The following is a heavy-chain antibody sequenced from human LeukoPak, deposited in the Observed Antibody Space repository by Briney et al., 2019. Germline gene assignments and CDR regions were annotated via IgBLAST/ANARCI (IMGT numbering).Heavy chain of an antibody. J-gene: IGHJ4*02. D-gene: IGHD1-26*01. CDR3: AKDLRWDPRGLDY. V-gene: IGHV3-23*01. CDR1: GGSISSSSYY. CDR2: ISGSGGST. Sequence: ETLSLTCTVSGGSISSSSYYWGWIRQPPGKGLEWVSGISGSGGSTYYADSVKGRFTISRDKSKNTLFLQMNSLRAEDTAVYYCAKDLRWDPRGLDYWGQGTLVTVSS.